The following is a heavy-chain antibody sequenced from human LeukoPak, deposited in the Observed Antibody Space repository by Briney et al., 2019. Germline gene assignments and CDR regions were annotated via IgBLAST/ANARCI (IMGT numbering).Heavy chain of an antibody. CDR1: GGSISSGSYY. J-gene: IGHJ6*04. Sequence: SETLSLTCTVSGGSISSGSYYWSWIRQPAGKGLEWIGRIYTSGSTNYTPSLKSRVTISVDTSKNQFSLKLSSVTAADTAVYYCAREAIFGVVMDVWGKGTTVTVST. D-gene: IGHD3-3*01. CDR3: AREAIFGVVMDV. CDR2: IYTSGST. V-gene: IGHV4-61*02.